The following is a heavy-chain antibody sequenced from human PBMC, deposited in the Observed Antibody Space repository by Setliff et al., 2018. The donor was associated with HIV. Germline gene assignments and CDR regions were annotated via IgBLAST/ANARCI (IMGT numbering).Heavy chain of an antibody. CDR3: ARQEMSTGYYALDY. V-gene: IGHV1-2*06. D-gene: IGHD3-9*01. Sequence: ASVKVSCKASGYTFTGYFIHWVRQAPGQGLELVGRVRPDNGDVNFAQKFKGRITLTRDTSISTVYMELSGLRSDDTAVYYCARQEMSTGYYALDYWGQGALVTVSS. CDR2: VRPDNGDV. CDR1: GYTFTGYF. J-gene: IGHJ4*02.